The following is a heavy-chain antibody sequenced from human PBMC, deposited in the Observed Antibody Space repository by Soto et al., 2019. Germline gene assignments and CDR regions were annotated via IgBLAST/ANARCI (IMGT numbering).Heavy chain of an antibody. CDR1: GFTFSSYW. CDR3: ARGRGYCSGSSCYVDF. V-gene: IGHV3-74*01. D-gene: IGHD2-15*01. CDR2: INIDGSST. Sequence: EVQLVESGGGLVQPGGSLRLSCAASGFTFSSYWMHWVRQAPGKGLVWVSRINIDGSSTSYADSVKGRFTISRDNAKNTLYLQMNSLRVEDTAVYYCARGRGYCSGSSCYVDFWGQVTLVTVSS. J-gene: IGHJ4*03.